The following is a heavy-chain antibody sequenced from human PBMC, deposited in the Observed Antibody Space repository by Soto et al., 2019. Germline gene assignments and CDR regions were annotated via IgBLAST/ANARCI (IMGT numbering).Heavy chain of an antibody. D-gene: IGHD6-19*01. J-gene: IGHJ3*02. V-gene: IGHV1-8*01. CDR3: ATGRTTGYSSGWYLNASDI. CDR2: MNPNSGNT. CDR1: GYTFTSYD. Sequence: ASVKVSCKASGYTFTSYDINWVRQATGQGHEWMGWMNPNSGNTGYAQKLHGRVTMTRNTSISTAYVELSSLRSEDTAVYYCATGRTTGYSSGWYLNASDIWGKGQMGT.